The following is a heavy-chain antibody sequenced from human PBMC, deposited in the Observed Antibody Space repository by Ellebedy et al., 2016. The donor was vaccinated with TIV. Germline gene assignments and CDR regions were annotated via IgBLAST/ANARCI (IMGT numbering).Heavy chain of an antibody. V-gene: IGHV1-69*13. J-gene: IGHJ6*02. CDR1: GGTFSSYA. CDR2: IIPIFGTA. D-gene: IGHD5-12*01. CDR3: ARADIVATIGILWAPGGYGMDV. Sequence: SVKVSXKASGGTFSSYAISWVRQAPGQGLEWMGGIIPIFGTANYAQKFQGRVTITADESTSTAYMELSSLRSEDTAVYYCARADIVATIGILWAPGGYGMDVWGQGTTVTVSS.